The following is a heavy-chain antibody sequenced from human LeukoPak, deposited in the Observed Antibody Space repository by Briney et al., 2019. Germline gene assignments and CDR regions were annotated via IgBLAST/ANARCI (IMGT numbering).Heavy chain of an antibody. CDR1: GFTFSSYS. J-gene: IGHJ4*02. Sequence: PGGSLRLSCAASGFTFSSYSMNWVPQAPGRGLEWVSYISSSSSTIYYADSVKGRFTISRDNAKNSLYLQMNSLRDEDTALYYCARDPYYYDSSGYSKFDYWGQGTLVTVSS. CDR2: ISSSSSTI. D-gene: IGHD3-22*01. CDR3: ARDPYYYDSSGYSKFDY. V-gene: IGHV3-48*02.